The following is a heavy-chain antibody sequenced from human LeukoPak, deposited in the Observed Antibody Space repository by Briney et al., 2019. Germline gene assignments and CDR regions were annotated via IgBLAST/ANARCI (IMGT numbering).Heavy chain of an antibody. CDR1: GGSISSDDYY. Sequence: SSQTLSLTCTVSGGSISSDDYYWSWIRQSPGKGLEWIGYIYHSGSTYYNPSLKSRVMISVDTSKNQFSLKLSSVTAADTAVYYCAREALRYSSGSRRGMDVWGQGTTVTVSS. D-gene: IGHD6-19*01. CDR3: AREALRYSSGSRRGMDV. V-gene: IGHV4-30-4*01. CDR2: IYHSGST. J-gene: IGHJ6*02.